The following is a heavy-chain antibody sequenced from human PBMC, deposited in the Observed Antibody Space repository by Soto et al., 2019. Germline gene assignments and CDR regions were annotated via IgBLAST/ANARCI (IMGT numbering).Heavy chain of an antibody. Sequence: ASVKVSCKASGYTFTSYGISWVRQAPGQGLEWMGWISAYNGNTNYAQKFQGRVTMTRDTSTSTVYMELSSLRSEDTAVYYCARDLSSGWSHIDYWGQGTLVTVSS. CDR1: GYTFTSYG. CDR2: ISAYNGNT. V-gene: IGHV1-18*01. CDR3: ARDLSSGWSHIDY. J-gene: IGHJ4*02. D-gene: IGHD6-19*01.